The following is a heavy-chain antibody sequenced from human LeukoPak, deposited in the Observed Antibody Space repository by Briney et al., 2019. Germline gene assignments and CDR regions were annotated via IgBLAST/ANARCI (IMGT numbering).Heavy chain of an antibody. V-gene: IGHV3-7*01. CDR3: ASHDYGDYASFDY. Sequence: GGSLRLSCAATGFTFSSYWMSWVRQAPGKGPEWVANINQDGTEKYFVDSLKGRFTISRDNAKNSLYLQMNSLRAEDTAVYYCASHDYGDYASFDYWGQGTLVTVSS. CDR2: INQDGTEK. J-gene: IGHJ4*02. CDR1: GFTFSSYW. D-gene: IGHD4-17*01.